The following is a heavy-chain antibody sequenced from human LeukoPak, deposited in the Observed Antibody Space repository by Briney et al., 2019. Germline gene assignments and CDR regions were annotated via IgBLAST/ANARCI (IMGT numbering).Heavy chain of an antibody. J-gene: IGHJ4*02. CDR3: ARVNTAMVDYYFDY. CDR1: GYTFTSHG. Sequence: GASVKVSCKASGYTFTSHGISWVRQAPGQGLEWMGWISAYNGNTNYAQKLQGRVTMTTDTSTSTAYMELRSLRSDDTAVYYCARVNTAMVDYYFDYWGQGTLVTVSS. CDR2: ISAYNGNT. V-gene: IGHV1-18*01. D-gene: IGHD5-18*01.